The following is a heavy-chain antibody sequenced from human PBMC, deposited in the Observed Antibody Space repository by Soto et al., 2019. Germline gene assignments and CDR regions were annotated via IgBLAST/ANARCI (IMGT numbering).Heavy chain of an antibody. V-gene: IGHV3-30*18. CDR3: AKDLYSSGWYNYFDP. CDR1: GFPFSTTG. Sequence: QVQLVESGGGVVQPGRSLRLSCAASGFPFSTTGMHWVRQAPGKGLEWVAMISHDGGAKYYADSVKGRFTISRDDSKNTLYLQMNSLRPEDTAVYYCAKDLYSSGWYNYFDPCGQGTLVTVSS. CDR2: ISHDGGAK. D-gene: IGHD6-19*01. J-gene: IGHJ5*02.